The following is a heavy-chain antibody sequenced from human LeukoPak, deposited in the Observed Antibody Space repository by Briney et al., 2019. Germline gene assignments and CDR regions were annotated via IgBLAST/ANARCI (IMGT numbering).Heavy chain of an antibody. J-gene: IGHJ4*02. CDR2: INSDGSST. D-gene: IGHD6-19*01. V-gene: IGHV3-74*01. CDR3: ARVTSVAGTIFDY. Sequence: GGSLRLSCAASGFTFSSYWMHWVRQAPGKGLVWVSRINSDGSSTSYADSVKGRFNISRDNAKNTLYLHMNSLRAEDTAVYYCARVTSVAGTIFDYWGQGTLVTVSS. CDR1: GFTFSSYW.